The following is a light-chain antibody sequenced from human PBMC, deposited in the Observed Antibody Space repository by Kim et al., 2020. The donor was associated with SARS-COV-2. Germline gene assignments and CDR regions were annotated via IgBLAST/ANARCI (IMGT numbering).Light chain of an antibody. Sequence: ASVGDRISITCRTSQKIIRYLNWYQQKPGRVTKLLITGASDLQTGVPSRFSGSGSGTDFTLTITGLQPEDFATYYCQESYTTSWTFGQGTKVDIK. CDR3: QESYTTSWT. CDR2: GAS. V-gene: IGKV1-39*01. J-gene: IGKJ1*01. CDR1: QKIIRY.